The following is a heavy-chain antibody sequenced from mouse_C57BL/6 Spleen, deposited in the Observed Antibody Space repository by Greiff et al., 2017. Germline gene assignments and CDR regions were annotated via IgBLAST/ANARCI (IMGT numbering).Heavy chain of an antibody. D-gene: IGHD1-1*01. CDR1: GFSLSTFGMG. J-gene: IGHJ2*01. CDR2: IWWDDDK. Sequence: QVTLKVSGPGILQPSQTLSLTCSFSGFSLSTFGMGVGWIRQPSGKGLEWLAHIWWDDDKYYNPALKSRLTISKDTSKNQVFLKIANVDTADTATYYCARMGAYYYGSSYYFDYWGQGTTLTVSS. V-gene: IGHV8-8*01. CDR3: ARMGAYYYGSSYYFDY.